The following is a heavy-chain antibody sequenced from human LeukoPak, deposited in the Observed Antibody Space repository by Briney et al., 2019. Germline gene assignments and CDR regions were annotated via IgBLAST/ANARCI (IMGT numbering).Heavy chain of an antibody. J-gene: IGHJ5*02. CDR3: AGADHVYNWFDP. CDR1: GGSFSGYY. V-gene: IGHV4-34*01. Sequence: SETLSLTCAVYGGSFSGYYWSWIRQPPGKGLEWIGEINHSGSTNYNPSLKSRVTISVDTSKNQFSLKLSSVTAADTAVYYCAGADHVYNWFDPWGQGTLVTVSS. CDR2: INHSGST.